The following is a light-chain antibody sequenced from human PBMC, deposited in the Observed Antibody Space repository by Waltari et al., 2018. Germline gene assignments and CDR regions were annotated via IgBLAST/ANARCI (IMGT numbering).Light chain of an antibody. Sequence: DIQMTQSPSSLSASVGDRVTITCRASQIIAIYLNWYQAKPGNAPKLLIYAASSLESGVPSRFSGSGSGTDFTLTISSLQPEDSATYYCQQGYISPWTFGQGTKVEIK. CDR2: AAS. J-gene: IGKJ1*01. CDR1: QIIAIY. CDR3: QQGYISPWT. V-gene: IGKV1-39*01.